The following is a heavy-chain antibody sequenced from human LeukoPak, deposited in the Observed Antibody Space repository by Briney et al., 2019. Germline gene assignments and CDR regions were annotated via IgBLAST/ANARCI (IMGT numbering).Heavy chain of an antibody. D-gene: IGHD1-26*01. J-gene: IGHJ6*03. Sequence: KPGGSLRLSCAASGFTFSSYSMNWVRQAPGKGLEWVSSISSSSRYIYYADSVKGRFTISRDNAKNSLYLQMNSLRAEDTAVYYCARVAGALGYYYYMDVWGKGTTVTVSS. CDR2: ISSSSRYI. V-gene: IGHV3-21*01. CDR3: ARVAGALGYYYYMDV. CDR1: GFTFSSYS.